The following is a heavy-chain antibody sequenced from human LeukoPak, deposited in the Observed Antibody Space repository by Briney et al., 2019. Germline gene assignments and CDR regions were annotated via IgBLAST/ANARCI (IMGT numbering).Heavy chain of an antibody. V-gene: IGHV3-30*02. CDR2: TRDDGSKN. CDR1: GFNFRNYG. CDR3: AKDGLYYDGSTHIYYFDY. Sequence: GGSLRLSCAASGFNFRNYGMHWVRPAPGKGLGWVAYTRDDGSKNWYGDSVKGRFTISRDNSKSTLYLQMNNLRVEDTARYYCAKDGLYYDGSTHIYYFDYWGQGTLVAVSS. J-gene: IGHJ4*02. D-gene: IGHD3-22*01.